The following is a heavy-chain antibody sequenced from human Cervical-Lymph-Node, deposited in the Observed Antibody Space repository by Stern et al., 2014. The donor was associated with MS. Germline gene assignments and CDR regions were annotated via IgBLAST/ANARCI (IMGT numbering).Heavy chain of an antibody. CDR1: GFTFSRYA. J-gene: IGHJ6*02. CDR3: ARDRLDGDYVYYYGSDV. CDR2: ISYDGSNK. D-gene: IGHD4-17*01. Sequence: EQLVESGGGVVRPGRALRLSCATSGFTFSRYAVLWVRQAPGKGLEWVAAISYDGSNKFYGDSVKGRFTISRDNSKNTLFLQMNNLRPEDSGVYHCARDRLDGDYVYYYGSDVWGQGTTVTVSS. V-gene: IGHV3-30*04.